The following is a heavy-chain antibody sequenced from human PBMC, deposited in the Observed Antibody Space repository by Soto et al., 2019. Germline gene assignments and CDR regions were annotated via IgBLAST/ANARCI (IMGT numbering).Heavy chain of an antibody. D-gene: IGHD3-16*01. CDR1: GGFLSESY. Sequence: SETLSLTCAVYGGFLSESYWTWIRQPPGTGLEWIGEINHVGGTNYNPSLTSRVTMSVDTSQNQFSLRLISVTAADTAMYFCVRIRYQLPSSVLWLDPWGQGTPVTVSS. CDR2: INHVGGT. J-gene: IGHJ5*02. CDR3: VRIRYQLPSSVLWLDP. V-gene: IGHV4-34*01.